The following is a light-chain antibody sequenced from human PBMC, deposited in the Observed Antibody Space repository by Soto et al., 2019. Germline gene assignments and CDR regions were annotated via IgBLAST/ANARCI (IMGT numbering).Light chain of an antibody. Sequence: EVVSSLSPATLSLNPGERATLSCRASQSVSSYLAWYQQKPGQAPRLLIYDASNRATGIPARFSGSGSGTDFTLTISSLEPEDFAVYYCQQRSNWPLTFGGGTKVAIK. CDR1: QSVSSY. CDR3: QQRSNWPLT. V-gene: IGKV3-11*01. CDR2: DAS. J-gene: IGKJ4*01.